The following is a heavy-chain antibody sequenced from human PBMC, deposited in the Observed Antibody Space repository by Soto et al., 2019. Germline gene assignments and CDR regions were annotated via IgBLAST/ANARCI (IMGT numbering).Heavy chain of an antibody. CDR2: IYYSGST. Sequence: SETLSLTCTVSGGSISSGDYYWSWIRQPPGKGLEWIGYIYYSGSTYDNPSLKSRVTISVDTSKNQFSLKLSSVTAADTAVYYCARGLRFLDRTIYYYGLDVWGQGTTVTVSS. CDR3: ARGLRFLDRTIYYYGLDV. CDR1: GGSISSGDYY. V-gene: IGHV4-30-4*01. D-gene: IGHD3-3*01. J-gene: IGHJ6*02.